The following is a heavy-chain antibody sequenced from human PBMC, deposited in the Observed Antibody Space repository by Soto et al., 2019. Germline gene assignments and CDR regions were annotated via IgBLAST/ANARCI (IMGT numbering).Heavy chain of an antibody. Sequence: SSETLPLTXAVYGGSFSGYYWSWIRQPPGKGLEWIGEINHSGSTNYNPSLKSRVTISVDTSKNQFSLKLSSVTAADTAVYYCARGGGLNSGYVDYWGQGTLVTVSS. V-gene: IGHV4-34*01. D-gene: IGHD5-12*01. CDR1: GGSFSGYY. CDR3: ARGGGLNSGYVDY. CDR2: INHSGST. J-gene: IGHJ4*02.